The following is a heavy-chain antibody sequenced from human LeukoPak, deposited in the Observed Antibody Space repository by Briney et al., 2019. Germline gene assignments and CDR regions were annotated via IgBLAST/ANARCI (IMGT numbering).Heavy chain of an antibody. D-gene: IGHD5-12*01. CDR3: ARARGYSGYGGAGSGYYFDY. CDR1: GYTFTSYG. CDR2: ISAYNGNT. J-gene: IGHJ4*02. V-gene: IGHV1-18*01. Sequence: GASVKVSCKASGYTFTSYGISWVRQAPGQGLEWMGWISAYNGNTNYAQKLQGRVTMTTDTSTSTAYMELRSLRSDDTAVYYCARARGYSGYGGAGSGYYFDYWGQGTLVTVSS.